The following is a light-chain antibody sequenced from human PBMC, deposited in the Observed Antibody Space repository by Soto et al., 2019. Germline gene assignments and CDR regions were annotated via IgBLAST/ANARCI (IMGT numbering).Light chain of an antibody. CDR1: QSVSSY. CDR3: QQRSNWPPWT. CDR2: DAS. Sequence: EIVLTQSPATLSLSPGERATLSCRASQSVSSYLAWYQQKPGQAPRLFIYDASNRATGIPARFSGSGSGTDLTLIISSLEPEDFAVYFCQQRSNWPPWTFGQGTKVDIK. V-gene: IGKV3-11*01. J-gene: IGKJ1*01.